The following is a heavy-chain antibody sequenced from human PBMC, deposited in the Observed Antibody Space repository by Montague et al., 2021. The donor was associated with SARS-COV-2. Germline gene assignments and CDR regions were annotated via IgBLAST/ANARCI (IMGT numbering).Heavy chain of an antibody. V-gene: IGHV3-9*01. J-gene: IGHJ4*02. Sequence: SLRLSCAASGFTFGDYAMHWVRQAPGKGLEWVSGISRNTGSIGYADSVKGRFTISRDNAKNSLYLQMNSLRAEDTALYYCAKLPSRDGYNLRDYWGQGTLVTVSS. CDR3: AKLPSRDGYNLRDY. CDR1: GFTFGDYA. D-gene: IGHD5-24*01. CDR2: ISRNTGSI.